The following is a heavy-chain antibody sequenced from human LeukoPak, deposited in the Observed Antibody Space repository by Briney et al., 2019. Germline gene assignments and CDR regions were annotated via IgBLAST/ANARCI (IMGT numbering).Heavy chain of an antibody. CDR3: ARDGYHDSSGSFRFDY. J-gene: IGHJ4*02. V-gene: IGHV3-74*01. Sequence: GSLRLSCAASGFTFSIYWMHWVRQTPGKGLVWVSRINTDGSTTTYADSVKGRFTISRDNAKNTLYLQMNSLRAEDTAVYYCARDGYHDSSGSFRFDYWGQGTLVTVSS. D-gene: IGHD3-22*01. CDR1: GFTFSIYW. CDR2: INTDGSTT.